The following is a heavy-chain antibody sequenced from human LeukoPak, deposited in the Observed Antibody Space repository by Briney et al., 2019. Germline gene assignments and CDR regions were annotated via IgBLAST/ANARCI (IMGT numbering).Heavy chain of an antibody. J-gene: IGHJ3*02. CDR3: ARVDYYDSSGYYPAFDI. CDR1: GGSISSGSYY. D-gene: IGHD3-22*01. Sequence: SQTLSLTCTVSGGSISSGSYYWSWIRQPAGKGLEWIGRIYTSGSTNYNPSLKSRVTISVDTSKNQFSLKLSSVTAADTAVYYCARVDYYDSSGYYPAFDIWGQGTMVTVSS. V-gene: IGHV4-61*02. CDR2: IYTSGST.